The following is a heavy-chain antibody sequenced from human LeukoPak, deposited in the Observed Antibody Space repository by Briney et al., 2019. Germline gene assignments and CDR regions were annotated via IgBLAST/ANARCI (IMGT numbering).Heavy chain of an antibody. CDR2: INPNSGGT. CDR1: GCTFTSYY. CDR3: AREEDSSSSGPFDY. J-gene: IGHJ4*02. V-gene: IGHV1-2*04. Sequence: GASVKVSCKASGCTFTSYYMHWVRQAPGQGREWMGWINPNSGGTNYAQKFQGWVTMTRDTSISTAYMELSRLRSDDTAVYYCAREEDSSSSGPFDYWGQGTLVTVSS. D-gene: IGHD6-6*01.